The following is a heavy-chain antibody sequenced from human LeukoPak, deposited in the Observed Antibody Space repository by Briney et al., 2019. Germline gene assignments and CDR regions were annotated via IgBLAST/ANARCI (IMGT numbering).Heavy chain of an antibody. V-gene: IGHV5-51*01. J-gene: IGHJ5*02. CDR1: GYSFTSYW. D-gene: IGHD6-13*01. Sequence: PGESLKISCKGSGYSFTSYWIGWVRQMPGKGLEWMGIIYPGDSDIRYSPSFQGQVTISGDKSISTAYLQWSSLKASDTAMYYCARTGYSSSWYLNNWFDPWGQGTLVTVSS. CDR3: ARTGYSSSWYLNNWFDP. CDR2: IYPGDSDI.